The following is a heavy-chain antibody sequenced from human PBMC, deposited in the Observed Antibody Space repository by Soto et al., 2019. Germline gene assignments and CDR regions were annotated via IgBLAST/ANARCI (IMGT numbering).Heavy chain of an antibody. CDR3: ARTDRDFYGLDV. J-gene: IGHJ6*02. CDR2: ISAAGDP. Sequence: EVQLVESGGGLVQPGGSLRLSCEASGFTFRNYDMHWVRQGTGKGLEWVSGISAAGDPDYADFVEGRFTISRENAQNSFFLQMNSLRVGDTAVYYCARTDRDFYGLDVWGQGTTVIVCS. CDR1: GFTFRNYD. V-gene: IGHV3-13*05.